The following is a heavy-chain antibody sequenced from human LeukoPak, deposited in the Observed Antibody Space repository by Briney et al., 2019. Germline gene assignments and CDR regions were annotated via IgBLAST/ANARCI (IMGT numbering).Heavy chain of an antibody. CDR1: GGSITSSNFY. D-gene: IGHD3-22*01. CDR3: ARNYYDSSGYYIDQFYFDS. J-gene: IGHJ4*02. V-gene: IGHV4-39*07. CDR2: IFYTGNT. Sequence: PSETLSLTCTVSGGSITSSNFYWGWIRQPPGKGLEWIGSIFYTGNTYYQPSLRGRLSISLDTSKNLFSLRLNPVTAADTAVYYCARNYYDSSGYYIDQFYFDSWGQGTLVTVSS.